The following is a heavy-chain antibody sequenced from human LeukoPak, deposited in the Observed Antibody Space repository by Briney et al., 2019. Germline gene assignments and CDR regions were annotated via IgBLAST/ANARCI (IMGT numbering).Heavy chain of an antibody. CDR2: IYPGDSDT. D-gene: IGHD5-12*01. CDR3: VRATIPGGHDDWWFGP. J-gene: IGHJ5*02. V-gene: IGHV5-51*01. CDR1: GYSFTSYW. Sequence: GESLKISCKGSGYSFTSYWIGWVRQMPGKGLEWMGIIYPGDSDTRYSPSFQGQVTISADKSINTAYLQWSSLKASDTALYYCVRATIPGGHDDWWFGPWGQGTLVTVSS.